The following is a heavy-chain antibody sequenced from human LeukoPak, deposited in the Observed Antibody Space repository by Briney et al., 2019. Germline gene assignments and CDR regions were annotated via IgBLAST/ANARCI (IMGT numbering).Heavy chain of an antibody. CDR3: ARDYYGSGGYSPNTHNWFDP. J-gene: IGHJ5*02. CDR2: IYYSGST. D-gene: IGHD3-10*01. CDR1: GGSISSGGYY. V-gene: IGHV4-31*03. Sequence: PSQTLSLTCTVSGGSISSGGYYWSWIRQHPGKGLEWIGYIYYSGSTYYNPSLKSRVTISVDTSKNQFSLKLSSVTAADTAVYYCARDYYGSGGYSPNTHNWFDPWGQGTLVTVSS.